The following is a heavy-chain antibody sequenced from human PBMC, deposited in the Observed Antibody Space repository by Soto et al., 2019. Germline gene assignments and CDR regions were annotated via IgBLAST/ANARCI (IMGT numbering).Heavy chain of an antibody. CDR1: GFTFSFYS. Sequence: EVQLGESGGGLVKPGGSLRLSCAASGFTFSFYSMSWVRQAPGKGLEWVSSISGGSHYIYFADSVKGRFTISRDNAKNSLYLQMNSLRAEDTTVYYCARAGLGSWYFDLWGRGTLVTGSS. J-gene: IGHJ2*01. V-gene: IGHV3-21*01. CDR3: ARAGLGSWYFDL. D-gene: IGHD3-10*01. CDR2: ISGGSHYI.